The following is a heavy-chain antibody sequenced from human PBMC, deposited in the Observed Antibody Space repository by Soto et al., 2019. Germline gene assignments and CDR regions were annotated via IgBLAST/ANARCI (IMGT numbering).Heavy chain of an antibody. D-gene: IGHD4-17*01. J-gene: IGHJ4*02. V-gene: IGHV4-59*01. Sequence: SETLSLTCTVPGGSISLYYWNWIRQPPGKGLEWISYMYYGGSTNYKSSLKSRVTISGDTSKNQFSLKLRSVTAADTAVYFCARSTGYGDSYFDYWGQGARVTVSS. CDR3: ARSTGYGDSYFDY. CDR2: MYYGGST. CDR1: GGSISLYY.